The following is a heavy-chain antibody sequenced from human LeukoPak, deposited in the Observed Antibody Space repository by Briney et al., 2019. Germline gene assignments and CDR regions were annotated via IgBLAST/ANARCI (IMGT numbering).Heavy chain of an antibody. J-gene: IGHJ4*02. D-gene: IGHD3-10*01. CDR2: TSSDLNVK. CDR1: GFTFRNYV. V-gene: IGHV3-30-3*01. CDR3: AREGYYGSGSPPSLYFDY. Sequence: GGSLGLSCAASGFTFRNYVIHWVRQAPGKGLEWVAVTSSDLNVKLYADSVKGRFTISRDNSRSTLYLQMNSLRPEDMAIYYCAREGYYGSGSPPSLYFDYWGQGTLVTVSS.